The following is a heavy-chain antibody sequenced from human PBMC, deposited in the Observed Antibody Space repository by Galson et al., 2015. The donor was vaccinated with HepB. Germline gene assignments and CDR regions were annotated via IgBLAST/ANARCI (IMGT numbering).Heavy chain of an antibody. D-gene: IGHD2-21*02. CDR3: ARGPEKGEYCGGDCQVYWYFDL. J-gene: IGHJ2*01. V-gene: IGHV3-48*04. Sequence: SLRLSCAASGFTFSSYSMNWVRQAPGKGLEWVSYISSSSSTIYYADSVKGRFTISRDNAKNSLYLQMNSLRAEDTAVYYCARGPEKGEYCGGDCQVYWYFDLWGRGTLVTVSS. CDR1: GFTFSSYS. CDR2: ISSSSSTI.